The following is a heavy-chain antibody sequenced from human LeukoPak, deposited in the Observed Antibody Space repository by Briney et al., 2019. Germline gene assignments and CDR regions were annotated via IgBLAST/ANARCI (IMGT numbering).Heavy chain of an antibody. Sequence: SVKVSCKASGGTFSSYAISWVRQAPGQGLEWMGRVIPILGIANYAQKFQGRATITADKSTSTAYMELSSLRSEDTAVYYCARAGMTTVTPFLDYWGQGTLVTVSS. J-gene: IGHJ4*02. CDR1: GGTFSSYA. V-gene: IGHV1-69*04. D-gene: IGHD4-17*01. CDR3: ARAGMTTVTPFLDY. CDR2: VIPILGIA.